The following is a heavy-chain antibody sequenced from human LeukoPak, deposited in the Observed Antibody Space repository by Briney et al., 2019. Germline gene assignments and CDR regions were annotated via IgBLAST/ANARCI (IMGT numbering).Heavy chain of an antibody. CDR3: ARVHGSGIYYYMDV. Sequence: GASVKVSCKASGYTFTSYVIHWVRQAPGQRLEWMGWINAGNGNTKYSQEFQDRVTITRHTSASTAYMELSSLRSDDTAVYYCARVHGSGIYYYMDVWGKGTTVTVSS. CDR2: INAGNGNT. D-gene: IGHD3-10*01. J-gene: IGHJ6*03. V-gene: IGHV1-3*01. CDR1: GYTFTSYV.